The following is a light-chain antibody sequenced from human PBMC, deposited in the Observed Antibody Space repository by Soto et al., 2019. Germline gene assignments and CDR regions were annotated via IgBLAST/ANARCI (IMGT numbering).Light chain of an antibody. CDR1: QSVSSY. V-gene: IGKV3-11*01. CDR3: QQGSNWPLT. J-gene: IGKJ4*01. CDR2: DAS. Sequence: EIVLTQSPATLSLSPGERATLSCRASQSVSSYLAWYQQKPDQAPRLLISDASNRATGIPARFSGSGSGTDFTLTIRSLEPEDFAVYYCQQGSNWPLTFGAGTTVEIK.